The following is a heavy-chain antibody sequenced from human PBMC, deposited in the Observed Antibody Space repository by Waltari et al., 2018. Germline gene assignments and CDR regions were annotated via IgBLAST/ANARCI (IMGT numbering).Heavy chain of an antibody. CDR2: INPNRGGT. D-gene: IGHD3-22*01. CDR1: GYTFTAYY. J-gene: IGHJ4*02. CDR3: ARDGEPDYYDTSCYFSNIFDY. V-gene: IGHV1-2*02. Sequence: QVQLVQSGAEVKKPGASVKVSCQASGYTFTAYYVHWLRQAPGQGLEWVRWINPNRGGTNSAQKFKGRVTRTRKTSISQAYMELSGLRSDDTAVYYCARDGEPDYYDTSCYFSNIFDYWGQGSLVTVSS.